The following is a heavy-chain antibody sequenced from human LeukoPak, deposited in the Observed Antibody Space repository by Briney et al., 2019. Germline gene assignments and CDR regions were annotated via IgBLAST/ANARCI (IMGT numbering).Heavy chain of an antibody. CDR2: IFYSGST. D-gene: IGHD5-12*01. CDR1: GGSISTANYY. J-gene: IGHJ6*03. V-gene: IGHV4-39*07. Sequence: SETLSLTCAVSGGSISTANYYWGWVRQPPGNGLEWIGNIFYSGSTYYNPSLKSRVTISVDTSKNQFSLKLSSVTAADTAVYYCARDRPTTDLYYYYYMDVWGKGTTVTVSS. CDR3: ARDRPTTDLYYYYYMDV.